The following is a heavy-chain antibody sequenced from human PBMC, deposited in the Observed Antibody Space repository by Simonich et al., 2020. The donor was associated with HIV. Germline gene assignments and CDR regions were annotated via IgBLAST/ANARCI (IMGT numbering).Heavy chain of an antibody. Sequence: QVQLQQWGAGLLKPSETLSLTCAVYGGSFSGYYWSWIRPPPGKGLEWIGEINHSGITNDKSSLNSRATISVDKSKNQFSLKLSSVTAADTAIYYCARRDRELILYFGYWGQGNLVTVSS. CDR2: INHSGIT. CDR1: GGSFSGYY. CDR3: ARRDRELILYFGY. D-gene: IGHD3-3*01. V-gene: IGHV4-34*04. J-gene: IGHJ4*02.